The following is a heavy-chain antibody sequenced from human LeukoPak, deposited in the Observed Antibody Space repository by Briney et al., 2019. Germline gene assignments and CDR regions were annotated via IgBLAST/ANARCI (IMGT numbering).Heavy chain of an antibody. J-gene: IGHJ4*02. CDR1: GGSISSSSYY. V-gene: IGHV4-39*01. CDR3: ARGNSYYDFWSGYYHPRQFDY. Sequence: PSETLSLTCTVSGGSISSSSYYWGWIRQPPGKGLEWIGSIYYSGSTYYNPSLKSRVTISVDTSKNQFSLKLSSVTAADTAVYYCARGNSYYDFWSGYYHPRQFDYWGQGTLVTVSS. CDR2: IYYSGST. D-gene: IGHD3-3*01.